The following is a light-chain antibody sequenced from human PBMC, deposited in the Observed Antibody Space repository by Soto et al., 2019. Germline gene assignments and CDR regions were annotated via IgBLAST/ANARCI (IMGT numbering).Light chain of an antibody. J-gene: IGLJ1*01. CDR1: SSDVVGCNY. CDR3: SSYTSSSTLLYV. CDR2: DVS. V-gene: IGLV2-14*01. Sequence: QSALTQPASVSGSPGQSITISCTGTSSDVVGCNYVSWYQQHPGKAPNLMIYDVSNRPSGVSNRFSGSKSGNTASLTISGLQAEDEADYYCSSYTSSSTLLYVFGTGTKVTVL.